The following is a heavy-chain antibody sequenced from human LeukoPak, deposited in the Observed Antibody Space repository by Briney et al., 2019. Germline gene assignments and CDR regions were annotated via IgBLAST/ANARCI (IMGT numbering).Heavy chain of an antibody. CDR2: IDHSGST. CDR1: GGSFSGYY. J-gene: IGHJ5*02. V-gene: IGHV4-34*01. CDR3: ARGTNSSSWSNWFDP. D-gene: IGHD6-13*01. Sequence: SETLSLTCAVYGGSFSGYYWSWIRQPPGKGLEWIGEIDHSGSTNYNPSLKSRVTISVDTSKNQFSLKLSSVTAADTAVYYCARGTNSSSWSNWFDPWGQGTLVTVSS.